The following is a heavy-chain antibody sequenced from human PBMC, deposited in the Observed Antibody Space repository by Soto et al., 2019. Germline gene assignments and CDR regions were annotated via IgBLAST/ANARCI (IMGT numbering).Heavy chain of an antibody. J-gene: IGHJ6*03. V-gene: IGHV4-59*01. CDR2: IYYSGST. D-gene: IGHD4-17*01. CDR3: ARDRGDYSHYYYYMDV. Sequence: SQTLSLTCTVSGGSISSYYWSWIRQPPGKGLEWIGYIYYSGSTNYNPSLKSRVTISVDTSKNQFSLKLSSLTAADTAVYYCARDRGDYSHYYYYMDVWGKGTTVTVSS. CDR1: GGSISSYY.